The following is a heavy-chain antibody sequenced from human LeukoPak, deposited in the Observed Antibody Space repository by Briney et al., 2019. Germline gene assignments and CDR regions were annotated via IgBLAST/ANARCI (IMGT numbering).Heavy chain of an antibody. CDR1: GYTFAGYF. V-gene: IGHV1-2*02. Sequence: ASVKVSCKASGYTFAGYFMHWVRQAPGQGLEWMGWINPNSGGTNYAQKLQGRVTMTRDTSISTAYMELSRLRPDDTAVYYCARGARRAVAGKDAFDIWGQGTMVTVSS. CDR3: ARGARRAVAGKDAFDI. CDR2: INPNSGGT. J-gene: IGHJ3*02. D-gene: IGHD6-19*01.